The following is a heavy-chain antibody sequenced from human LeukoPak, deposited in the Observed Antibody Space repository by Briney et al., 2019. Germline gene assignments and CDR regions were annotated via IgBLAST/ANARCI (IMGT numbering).Heavy chain of an antibody. CDR2: IIPIFGTA. CDR1: GGTFSSYC. CDR3: ARVKPAYCGGDCYWYNWFDP. D-gene: IGHD2-21*02. J-gene: IGHJ5*02. V-gene: IGHV1-69*01. Sequence: SVKVSCKASGGTFSSYCISWVGQAPGQGLEWMGGIIPIFGTANYAQKFQGRVTITADESTSTAYMELSSLRSEDTAVYYCARVKPAYCGGDCYWYNWFDPWGQGTLVTVSS.